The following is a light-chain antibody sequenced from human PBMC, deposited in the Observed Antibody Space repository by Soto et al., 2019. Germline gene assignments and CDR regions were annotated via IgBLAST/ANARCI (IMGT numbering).Light chain of an antibody. Sequence: QSVLTQPPSASGSPGQSVTISCTGTSSDVGGYNYVSWYQQHSGKAPKLMIYEVNKRPSGVPDRFSGSKSDNTASLTVSGLQAEDEAYYYCSSYAGSNYVIFGGGTKLTVL. CDR3: SSYAGSNYVI. CDR1: SSDVGGYNY. CDR2: EVN. V-gene: IGLV2-8*01. J-gene: IGLJ2*01.